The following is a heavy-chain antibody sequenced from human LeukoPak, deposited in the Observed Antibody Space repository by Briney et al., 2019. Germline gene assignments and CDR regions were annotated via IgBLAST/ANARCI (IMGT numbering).Heavy chain of an antibody. V-gene: IGHV1-2*06. J-gene: IGHJ4*02. D-gene: IGHD2-15*01. CDR2: INPNSGGT. Sequence: GASVKVSCKISGYTFTGYYMHWVRQAPGQGLEWMGRINPNSGGTNYAQKFQGRVTMTRDTSISTAYMELSRLRSDDTAVYYCARILLCSGGSCPSVGVDYWGQGTLVTVSS. CDR1: GYTFTGYY. CDR3: ARILLCSGGSCPSVGVDY.